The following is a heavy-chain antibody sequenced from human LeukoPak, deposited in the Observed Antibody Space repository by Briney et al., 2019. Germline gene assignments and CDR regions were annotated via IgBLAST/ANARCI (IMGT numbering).Heavy chain of an antibody. CDR1: GFTFINYA. V-gene: IGHV3-23*01. CDR3: AKTYQLISYFDY. D-gene: IGHD5-24*01. J-gene: IGHJ4*02. CDR2: ISGSGGST. Sequence: GGSLRLSCAASGFTFINYAMTWVRQAPGKGLEWVSGISGSGGSTYYADSVKGRFTISRDNSKNTLYLQMKSLRAEDTAVYYCAKTYQLISYFDYWGQGTLGTVS.